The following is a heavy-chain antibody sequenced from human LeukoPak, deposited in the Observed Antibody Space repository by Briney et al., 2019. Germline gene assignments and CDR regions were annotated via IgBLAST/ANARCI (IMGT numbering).Heavy chain of an antibody. V-gene: IGHV3-74*01. D-gene: IGHD1-26*01. CDR3: VRGVGGDSRFDP. Sequence: RGSLRLSCVASGFTFSSYWMHWVRQAPGKGLVWVSRIHTDGSSTRYADSVKGRFAISRDSAKNTLFLQMNSLRAEDTAVYYCVRGVGGDSRFDPWGRETLVTVSS. CDR2: IHTDGSST. CDR1: GFTFSSYW. J-gene: IGHJ5*02.